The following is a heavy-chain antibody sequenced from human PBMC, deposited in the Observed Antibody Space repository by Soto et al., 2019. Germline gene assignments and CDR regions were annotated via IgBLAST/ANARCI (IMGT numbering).Heavy chain of an antibody. D-gene: IGHD1-26*01. CDR2: IYHSGST. V-gene: IGHV4-30-4*01. J-gene: IGHJ4*02. CDR3: ARERPDGARLDY. CDR1: GGSLSSGDYY. Sequence: SETLSLTCTVSGGSLSSGDYYWSWIRQPPGKGLEWIGYIYHSGSTYYNPPLKSRVTISVDTSKNQFSLKLSSVTAADTAVYYCARERPDGARLDYWSQGTLVTVSS.